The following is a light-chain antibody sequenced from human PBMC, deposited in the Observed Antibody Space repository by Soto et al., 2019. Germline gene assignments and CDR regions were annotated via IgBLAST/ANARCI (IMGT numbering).Light chain of an antibody. CDR1: QSVGTN. J-gene: IGKJ5*01. V-gene: IGKV3-15*01. Sequence: EIVLTQSPATLSVSPGERATLSCRATQSVGTNLAWYQQKPGHVPRLLISGASTRATDIPARFSGSGSGTEFPLTISSLQSEDVAVYYCQQFDSWPITFGQGTRLEIK. CDR3: QQFDSWPIT. CDR2: GAS.